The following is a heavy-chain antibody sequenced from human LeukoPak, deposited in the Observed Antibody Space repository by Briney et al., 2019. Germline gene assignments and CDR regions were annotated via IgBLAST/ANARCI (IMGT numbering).Heavy chain of an antibody. CDR3: ARDKRIAVAGMKYYFDY. Sequence: SVKVSCKASGGTYSSYAISWVRQAPGQGLEWMGGIIPIFGTANYAQKFQGRVTITADESTSTAYMELSSLRSEDTAVYYCARDKRIAVAGMKYYFDYWGQGTLVTVSS. J-gene: IGHJ4*02. V-gene: IGHV1-69*01. CDR2: IIPIFGTA. CDR1: GGTYSSYA. D-gene: IGHD6-19*01.